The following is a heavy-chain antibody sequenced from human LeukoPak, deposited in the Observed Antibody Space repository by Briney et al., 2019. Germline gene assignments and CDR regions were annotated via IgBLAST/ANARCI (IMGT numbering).Heavy chain of an antibody. V-gene: IGHV4-4*07. CDR3: AGDAQYYDFWSGYRRGYYFDY. CDR2: IYTSGST. CDR1: GGSISSYY. Sequence: SETLSLTCTVSGGSISSYYWSWIRQPAGKGLEWIGRIYTSGSTNYNPSLKSRVTMSVDTSKNQFSLKLSSVTAADTAVYYYAGDAQYYDFWSGYRRGYYFDYWGQGTLVTVSS. D-gene: IGHD3-3*01. J-gene: IGHJ4*02.